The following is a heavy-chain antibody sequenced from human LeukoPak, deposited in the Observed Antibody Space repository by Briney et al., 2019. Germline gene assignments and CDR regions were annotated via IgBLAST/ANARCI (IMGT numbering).Heavy chain of an antibody. CDR3: ARLEAPGYSYGGSFDY. CDR2: IYYSGST. Sequence: PSETLSLTCTVSGGSISSSSYYWGWIRQPPGKGLEWIGSIYYSGSTYYNPSLKSRVTISVDTSKNQFSLKLSSVTAADTAVYYCARLEAPGYSYGGSFDYWGQGTLVTVSS. J-gene: IGHJ4*02. CDR1: GGSISSSSYY. V-gene: IGHV4-39*01. D-gene: IGHD5-18*01.